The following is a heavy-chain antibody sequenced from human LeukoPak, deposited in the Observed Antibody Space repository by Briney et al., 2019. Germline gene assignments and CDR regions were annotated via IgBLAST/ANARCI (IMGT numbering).Heavy chain of an antibody. D-gene: IGHD3-9*01. CDR2: ISSSSSTI. J-gene: IGHJ4*02. CDR3: ARDQSGYDILTGYYQGGNDY. V-gene: IGHV3-48*01. CDR1: GFTFSSYS. Sequence: GGSLRLPCAASGFTFSSYSMNWVRQAPGKGLEWVSYISSSSSTIYYADSVKGRFTISRDNAKNSLYLQMNSLRAEDTAVYYCARDQSGYDILTGYYQGGNDYWGQGTLVTVSS.